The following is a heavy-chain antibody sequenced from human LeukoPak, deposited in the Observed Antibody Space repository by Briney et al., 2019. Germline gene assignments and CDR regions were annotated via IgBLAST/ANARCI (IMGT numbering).Heavy chain of an antibody. CDR1: GFTFSDSY. V-gene: IGHV3-23*01. CDR2: INGNGGRT. J-gene: IGHJ4*02. Sequence: PGGSLRLSCAASGFTFSDSYMTWIRQAPGKGLEWVSSINGNGGRTYYADSVRGRFTISRDNSKNTLYLQMNSLRAEDTAVYYCANPPTVTSFDSWGQGTLVTVSS. CDR3: ANPPTVTSFDS. D-gene: IGHD4-11*01.